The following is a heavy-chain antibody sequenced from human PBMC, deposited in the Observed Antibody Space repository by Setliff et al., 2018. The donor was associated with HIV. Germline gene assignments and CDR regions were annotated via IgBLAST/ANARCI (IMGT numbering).Heavy chain of an antibody. Sequence: PSETLSLTCTVSGASIRSQYWSWIRKPPGKGLEWIGYISYSGSTNYNPSLESRVAMSVDTSKQQFSLEVSSVTAADTAVYYCARVAGMGYFDYWGQGTLVTVSS. V-gene: IGHV4-59*11. CDR2: ISYSGST. CDR3: ARVAGMGYFDY. CDR1: GASIRSQY. J-gene: IGHJ4*02. D-gene: IGHD2-8*01.